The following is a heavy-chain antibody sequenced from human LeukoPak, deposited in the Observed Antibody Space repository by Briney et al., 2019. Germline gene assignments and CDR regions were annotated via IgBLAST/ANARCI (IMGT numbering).Heavy chain of an antibody. CDR3: ARADYYGSGSSNDY. V-gene: IGHV4-59*01. CDR1: GGPLSSYY. CDR2: IYHCGST. J-gene: IGHJ4*02. Sequence: SETLSLTCTVSGGPLSSYYWSWIRQPPGKGLEWIGYIYHCGSTNYNPSLKSRVTISVGTSKNQFSLKLSSVTAADTAVYYCARADYYGSGSSNDYWGQGTLVTVSS. D-gene: IGHD3-10*01.